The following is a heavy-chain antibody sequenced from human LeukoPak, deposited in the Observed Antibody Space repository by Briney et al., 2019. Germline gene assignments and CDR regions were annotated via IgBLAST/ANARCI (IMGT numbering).Heavy chain of an antibody. V-gene: IGHV3-53*01. J-gene: IGHJ3*02. CDR3: AREVGGSAFDI. CDR1: GFTVSSNY. D-gene: IGHD3-16*01. CDR2: IYSGGST. Sequence: GGSLRLSCAASGFTVSSNYMSWVRQAPGKGLEWVSVIYSGGSTYYEDSVKGRFTTSRDNPKNTLYLQINSLRADGTAVYYCAREVGGSAFDIWGQGTMVTVSS.